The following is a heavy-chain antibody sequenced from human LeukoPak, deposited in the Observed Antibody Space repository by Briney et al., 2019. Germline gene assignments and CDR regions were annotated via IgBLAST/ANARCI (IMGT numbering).Heavy chain of an antibody. CDR3: ARDDVPYRGTYTPFDV. CDR1: GGSISSYY. J-gene: IGHJ3*01. CDR2: IYISGTT. D-gene: IGHD3-10*02. Sequence: SKTLSLTCTVSGGSISSYYWSWVRQPAGKGLEWIGRIYISGTTKHNPSLKSRVTMPVDTSKNQFSLRLTSVTAADTAVYFCARDDVPYRGTYTPFDVWGQGTLVTVSS. V-gene: IGHV4-4*07.